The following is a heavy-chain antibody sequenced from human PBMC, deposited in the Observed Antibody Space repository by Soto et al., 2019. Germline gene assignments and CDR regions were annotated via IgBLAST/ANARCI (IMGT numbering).Heavy chain of an antibody. CDR3: SRGGGGGLFDL. J-gene: IGHJ5*02. CDR2: ISPKGTYR. Sequence: QVQLVESGGGLVKPGGSLRLSCATSGFTFSDYYRSWIRQAPGKGLEFVSYISPKGTYRTYADSVKGRFTISRDNAKNSLYMQVNSLRAEDTAVYYCSRGGGGGLFDLWGQGTFVTVSS. V-gene: IGHV3-11*06. D-gene: IGHD2-21*01. CDR1: GFTFSDYY.